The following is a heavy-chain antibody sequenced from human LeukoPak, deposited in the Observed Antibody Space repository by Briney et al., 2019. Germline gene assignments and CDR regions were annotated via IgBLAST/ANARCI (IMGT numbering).Heavy chain of an antibody. Sequence: GESLKISCKGSGYSFTSYWISWVRQMPGKGLEWMGRIDPSDSYANYSPSFQGHVTISADKSISTAYLQWSSLKASDTAMYYCARPSSGWYVLDYWGQGTLVTVSS. J-gene: IGHJ4*02. CDR2: IDPSDSYA. CDR1: GYSFTSYW. V-gene: IGHV5-10-1*01. D-gene: IGHD6-19*01. CDR3: ARPSSGWYVLDY.